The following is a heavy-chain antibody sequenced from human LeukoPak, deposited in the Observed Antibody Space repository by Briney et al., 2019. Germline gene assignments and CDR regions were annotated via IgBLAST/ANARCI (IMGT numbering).Heavy chain of an antibody. CDR3: AREGTDDYGDYVGSGYFDY. CDR1: GGSISSGGYS. Sequence: SETLSLTCAVSGGSISSGGYSWSWIRQPPGKGLEWIGYIYHSGSTNYNPSLKSRVTISVDTSKNQFSLKLSSVTAADTAVYYCAREGTDDYGDYVGSGYFDYWGQGTLVTVSS. J-gene: IGHJ4*02. D-gene: IGHD4-17*01. V-gene: IGHV4-30-2*01. CDR2: IYHSGST.